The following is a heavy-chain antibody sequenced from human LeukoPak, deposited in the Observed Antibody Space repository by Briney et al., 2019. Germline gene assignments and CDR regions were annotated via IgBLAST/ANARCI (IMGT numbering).Heavy chain of an antibody. Sequence: MSSQTLSLTCTVSGGSISSGGYYWSWIRQPPGKGLEWIGYIYHSGSTYYNPSLKSRVTISVDRSKNQFSLKLSSVTAADTAVYYCARGKAAAGTVDYWGQGTLVTVSS. J-gene: IGHJ4*02. D-gene: IGHD6-13*01. CDR2: IYHSGST. CDR1: GGSISSGGYY. V-gene: IGHV4-30-2*01. CDR3: ARGKAAAGTVDY.